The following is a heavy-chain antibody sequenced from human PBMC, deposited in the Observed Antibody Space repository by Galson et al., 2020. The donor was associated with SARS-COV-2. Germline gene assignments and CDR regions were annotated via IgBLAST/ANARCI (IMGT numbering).Heavy chain of an antibody. CDR2: MSSNGETS. CDR1: GFIFSDYA. D-gene: IGHD2-2*01. Sequence: GESLKISCSASGFIFSDYAMHWVRQAPGKGLEYVSAMSSNGETSFYADSVNGRFTMSRDNSKNMFYLQMTALRLEDTASYYCLSYSSTRQNHWGQGTLVTVSS. J-gene: IGHJ5*02. CDR3: LSYSSTRQNH. V-gene: IGHV3-64D*06.